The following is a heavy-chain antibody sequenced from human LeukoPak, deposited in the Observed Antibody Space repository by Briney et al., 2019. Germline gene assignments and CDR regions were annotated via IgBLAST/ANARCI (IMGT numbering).Heavy chain of an antibody. J-gene: IGHJ4*02. CDR2: TSGSGGST. CDR3: ARHIAFHANLDY. D-gene: IGHD3-3*02. V-gene: IGHV3-23*01. CDR1: GFTFSSYA. Sequence: HPGGSLRLSCAASGFTFSSYAMSWVRQAPGKGLEWVSATSGSGGSTYYADSVKGRFTISRDNSKNTLYLQMNSLRAEDTAVYYCARHIAFHANLDYWGQGTLVTVSS.